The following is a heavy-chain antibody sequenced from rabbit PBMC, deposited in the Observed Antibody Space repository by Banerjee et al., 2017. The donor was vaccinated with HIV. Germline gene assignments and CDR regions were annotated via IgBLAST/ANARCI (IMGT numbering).Heavy chain of an antibody. CDR3: ARDLGTDSRGFDL. CDR1: GFSFSSNYW. D-gene: IGHD4-2*01. CDR2: IYAGSSGRT. Sequence: QSLEESGGDLVKPGASLTLTCTASGFSFSSNYWLCWVRQAPGKGLEWIACIYAGSSGRTYYASWAKGRFTISKTSSTTVTLQMTSLTAADTATYFCARDLGTDSRGFDLWGQGTLVTVS. J-gene: IGHJ3*01. V-gene: IGHV1S40*01.